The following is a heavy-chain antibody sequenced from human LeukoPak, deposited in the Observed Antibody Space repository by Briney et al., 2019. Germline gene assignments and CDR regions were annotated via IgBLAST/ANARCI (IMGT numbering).Heavy chain of an antibody. D-gene: IGHD5-24*01. J-gene: IGHJ4*02. CDR3: ARGGGIGYNFY. CDR2: RYSSGSA. V-gene: IGHV4-59*01. CDR1: GGSISSYY. Sequence: SETLSLTCTVSGGSISSYYWTWIRQSPGKRLEWIGYRYSSGSANYNPSLGSRVTISIDASKNQISLRLSSVTAVDTAVYYCARGGGIGYNFYWGRGTLVTVSS.